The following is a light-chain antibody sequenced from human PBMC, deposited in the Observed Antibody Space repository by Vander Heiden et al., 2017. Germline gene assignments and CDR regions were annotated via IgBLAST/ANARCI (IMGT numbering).Light chain of an antibody. CDR1: QSISTW. CDR2: EAS. V-gene: IGKV1-5*03. J-gene: IGKJ1*01. CDR3: QQYNTYWT. Sequence: DIQMTQSPSTLSASVGDRVTITCRASQSISTWLAWYQQQPGKPPRLLFYEASSLESGVPSRFSGSGSGTEFTLTISSLQPDNFATYYCQQYNTYWTFGQGTKVETK.